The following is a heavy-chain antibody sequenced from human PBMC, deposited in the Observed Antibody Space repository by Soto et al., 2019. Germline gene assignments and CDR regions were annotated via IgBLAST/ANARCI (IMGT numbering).Heavy chain of an antibody. CDR2: INPNSGGT. CDR1: GYTFTGYY. Sequence: QVQLVQSGAEVKKPGASVKVSCKASGYTFTGYYMHWVRQAPGQGLEWMGWINPNSGGTNYAQKFQGWVTMTRDTSISTAYMELSRLRSDDTAVYYWARDLNEVAAAANYYYYGMDVWGQGTTVTVSS. CDR3: ARDLNEVAAAANYYYYGMDV. J-gene: IGHJ6*02. D-gene: IGHD6-13*01. V-gene: IGHV1-2*04.